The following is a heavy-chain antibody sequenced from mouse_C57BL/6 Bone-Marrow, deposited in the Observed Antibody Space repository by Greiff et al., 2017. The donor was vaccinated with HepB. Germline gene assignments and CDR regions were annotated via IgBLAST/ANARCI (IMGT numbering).Heavy chain of an antibody. CDR3: ARELYYYGSSWYFDV. CDR2: IYPRDGST. Sequence: QVTLKESGPELVKPGASVKLSCKASGYTFTSYDINWVKQRPGQGLEWIGWIYPRDGSTKYNEKFKGKATLTVDTSSSKAYMELHRLTSEDSAVYFCARELYYYGSSWYFDVWGTGTTVTVSS. J-gene: IGHJ1*03. V-gene: IGHV1-85*01. D-gene: IGHD1-1*01. CDR1: GYTFTSYD.